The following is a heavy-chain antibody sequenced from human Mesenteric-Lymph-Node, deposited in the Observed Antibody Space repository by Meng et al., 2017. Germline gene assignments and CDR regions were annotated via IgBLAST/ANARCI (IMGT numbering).Heavy chain of an antibody. J-gene: IGHJ3*02. D-gene: IGHD5-12*01. V-gene: IGHV3-74*01. CDR2: INSDGSST. CDR1: GFSFSDYY. Sequence: GESLKISCAASGFSFSDYYMGWIRQAPGKGLVWVSRINSDGSSTSYADSVKGRFTISRDNAKNTLYLQMNSLRAEDTAVYYCARVIVATIIGWGAFDIWGQGTMVTVS. CDR3: ARVIVATIIGWGAFDI.